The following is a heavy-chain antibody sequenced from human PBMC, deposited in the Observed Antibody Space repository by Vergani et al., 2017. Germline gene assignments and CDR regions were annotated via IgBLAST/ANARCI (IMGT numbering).Heavy chain of an antibody. CDR2: IKQDGSEK. D-gene: IGHD1-26*01. CDR3: ARSGKGGSYGQHYYDYGMDV. CDR1: GFTFSSYW. J-gene: IGHJ6*02. Sequence: EVQLLESGGGLVQPGGSLRLSCAASGFTFSSYWMSWVRQAPGKGLEWVANIKQDGSEKYYVDSVKGRFTISRDNAKNSLYLQMNSLRAEDTAVYYCARSGKGGSYGQHYYDYGMDVWGQGTTVTVSS. V-gene: IGHV3-7*01.